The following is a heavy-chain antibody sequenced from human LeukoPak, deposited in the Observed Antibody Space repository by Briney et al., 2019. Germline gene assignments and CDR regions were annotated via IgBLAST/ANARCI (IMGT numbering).Heavy chain of an antibody. V-gene: IGHV3-23*01. CDR1: GFTFSSYG. CDR3: ARGITMVRGSFDY. D-gene: IGHD3-10*01. Sequence: GGSLRLSCAASGFTFSSYGMSWVRQAPGKGLEWVSAISGSGGSTYYADSVKGRFTISRDNSKNTLYLQMNSLRAEDTAVYYCARGITMVRGSFDYWGQGTLVTVSS. J-gene: IGHJ4*02. CDR2: ISGSGGST.